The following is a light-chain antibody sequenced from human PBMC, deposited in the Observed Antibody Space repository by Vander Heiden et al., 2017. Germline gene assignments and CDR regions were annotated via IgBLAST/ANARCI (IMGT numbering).Light chain of an antibody. CDR3: CSYTGRYSVI. CDR1: SCDVGASYV. CDR2: EVA. Sequence: QSALTPPRSVSGSPGQSVTISCTGTSCDVGASYVVSWYQHHPGKAPKLVIYEVAERPSGVPDRFSGSKSGNMASLTISGLQAEDEGDYYCCSYTGRYSVIFGGGTKLAVL. J-gene: IGLJ2*01. V-gene: IGLV2-11*01.